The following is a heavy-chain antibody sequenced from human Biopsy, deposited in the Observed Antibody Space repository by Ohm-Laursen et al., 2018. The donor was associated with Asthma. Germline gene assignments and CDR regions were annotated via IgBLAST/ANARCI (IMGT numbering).Heavy chain of an antibody. D-gene: IGHD6-6*01. CDR1: GDAMSTSGSY. J-gene: IGHJ2*01. CDR2: IYYSGRT. Sequence: GTLFLTCIVSGDAMSTSGSYWGWIRQSPGKGLEWIGSIYYSGRTYYNPSLESRVTISADTSKNHFSLKVTFVTAADTAVYYCARAVSSSSYWYFDLWGRGDLVTVSS. CDR3: ARAVSSSSYWYFDL. V-gene: IGHV4-39*02.